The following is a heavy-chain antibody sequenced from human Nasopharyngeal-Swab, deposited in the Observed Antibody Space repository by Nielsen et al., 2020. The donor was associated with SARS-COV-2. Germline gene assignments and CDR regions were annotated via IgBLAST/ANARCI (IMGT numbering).Heavy chain of an antibody. D-gene: IGHD1-26*01. J-gene: IGHJ6*02. CDR1: GYTFTSYY. CDR2: INPSGGST. V-gene: IGHV1-46*01. Sequence: ASVKVSCMASGYTFTSYYMHWVRQAPAQGLEWMGIINPSGGSTSYAQKFQGRATMTRDTSTSTVYMELSSLRSEDTAVYYCARDLGGSYQYYYYGMDVWGQGTTVTVSS. CDR3: ARDLGGSYQYYYYGMDV.